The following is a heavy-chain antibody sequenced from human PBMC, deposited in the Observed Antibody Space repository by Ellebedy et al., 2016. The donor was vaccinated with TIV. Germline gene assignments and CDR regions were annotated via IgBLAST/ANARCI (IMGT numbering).Heavy chain of an antibody. V-gene: IGHV3-23*01. CDR3: ASRSSRVVYDY. CDR2: ISGGGGGT. J-gene: IGHJ4*02. CDR1: GFTFSSYA. D-gene: IGHD2-2*01. Sequence: GESLKIPCAASGFTFSSYAMSWVRQAPGKGLEWVSAISGGGGGTYYADSVKGRFTISRDNSKNTVFLQMNSLRVEDTAVYYCASRSSRVVYDYWGQGTLVTVSS.